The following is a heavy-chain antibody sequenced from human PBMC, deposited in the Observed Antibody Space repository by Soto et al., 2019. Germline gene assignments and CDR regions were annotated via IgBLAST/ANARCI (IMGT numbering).Heavy chain of an antibody. D-gene: IGHD5-12*01. CDR1: GYSFTTYW. J-gene: IGHJ3*02. CDR2: IDPSDSYT. Sequence: GESLKISCKGSGYSFTTYWITWVRQMPGKGLEWIGRIDPSDSYTNYSPSFQGHVTISADKSISTAYLQWSSLKASDTAMYYCARKVMAARWADAFDIWGQGTMVTVSS. V-gene: IGHV5-10-1*01. CDR3: ARKVMAARWADAFDI.